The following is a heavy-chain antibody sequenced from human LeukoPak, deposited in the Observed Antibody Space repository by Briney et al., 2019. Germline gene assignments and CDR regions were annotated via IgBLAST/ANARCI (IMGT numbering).Heavy chain of an antibody. CDR1: GFTFSNAW. D-gene: IGHD3-22*01. J-gene: IGHJ6*02. Sequence: PGGSLRLSCAASGFTFSNAWMNWVRQAPGKGLEWVGAVTDSGGTTYYADSVKGRFTISRDNSKNTLYLQMNSLRAEDTAVYYCANWFPYYYDSRGRGMDVWGQGTTVTVSS. CDR2: VTDSGGTT. V-gene: IGHV3-23*01. CDR3: ANWFPYYYDSRGRGMDV.